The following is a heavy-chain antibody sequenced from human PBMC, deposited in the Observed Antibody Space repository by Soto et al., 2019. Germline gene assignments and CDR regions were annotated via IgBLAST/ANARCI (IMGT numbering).Heavy chain of an antibody. J-gene: IGHJ6*02. D-gene: IGHD5-12*01. CDR2: ISGSGGST. CDR1: GFTFSSYA. Sequence: EVPLLESGGGLVQPGGSLRLSCAASGFTFSSYAMSWVRQAPGKGLEWVSAISGSGGSTYYADSVKGRFTISRDNSKNTLYLQMNSLRAEDTAVYYCAKSRGYSGYDPFYYGMDVWGQGTTVTVSS. CDR3: AKSRGYSGYDPFYYGMDV. V-gene: IGHV3-23*01.